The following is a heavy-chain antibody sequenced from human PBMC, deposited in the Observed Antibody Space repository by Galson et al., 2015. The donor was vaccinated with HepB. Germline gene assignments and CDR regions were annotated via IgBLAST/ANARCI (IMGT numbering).Heavy chain of an antibody. V-gene: IGHV3-74*01. D-gene: IGHD6-13*01. Sequence: SLRLSCAASGFTFSSYWMHWVRQAPGKGLVWVSRINSDGTYITYADSVKGRFTISRDNAKNTLYLQMNSPRAEDTAIYYCARTHGAAAGIFGYWGQGTPVTVSS. CDR1: GFTFSSYW. CDR3: ARTHGAAAGIFGY. CDR2: INSDGTYI. J-gene: IGHJ4*02.